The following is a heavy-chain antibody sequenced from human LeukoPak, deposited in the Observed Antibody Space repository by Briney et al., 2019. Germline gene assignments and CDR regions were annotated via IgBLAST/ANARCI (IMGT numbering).Heavy chain of an antibody. CDR2: INHSGST. Sequence: SETLSLTCAVYGGSFSGYYWGWIRQPPGKGLEWIGEINHSGSTNYNPSLKSRVTISVDMSKNQFSLKLSSVTAADTAVYYCARGPPAKPGTGYYYGMDVWGQGTTVTVSS. D-gene: IGHD2-2*01. CDR1: GGSFSGYY. J-gene: IGHJ6*02. V-gene: IGHV4-34*01. CDR3: ARGPPAKPGTGYYYGMDV.